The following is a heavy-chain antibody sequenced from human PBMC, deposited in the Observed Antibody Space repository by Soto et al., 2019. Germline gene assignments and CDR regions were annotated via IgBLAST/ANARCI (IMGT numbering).Heavy chain of an antibody. V-gene: IGHV5-51*01. CDR2: IYPGDSDT. CDR3: ASTSIAAAGKDYNWFDP. CDR1: GYSFTSYL. J-gene: IGHJ5*02. D-gene: IGHD6-13*01. Sequence: GESLKISDNGSGYSFTSYLIGWVRQMPGKGLEWMGIIYPGDSDTRYSPSFQGQVTISADKSISTAYLQWSSLKASDTAMYYCASTSIAAAGKDYNWFDPWGQGTLVTVSS.